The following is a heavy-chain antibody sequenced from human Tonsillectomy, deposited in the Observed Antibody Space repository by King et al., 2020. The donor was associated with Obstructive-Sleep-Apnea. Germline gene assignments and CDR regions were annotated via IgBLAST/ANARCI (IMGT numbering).Heavy chain of an antibody. J-gene: IGHJ3*02. CDR2: IYYSGST. V-gene: IGHV4-39*01. CDR3: ARHGVGDAFDI. Sequence: QLQESGPGLVKPSETLSLTCTVSGGSISSSSYYWGWIRQPPGKGLEWIGSIYYSGSTYYNPSLKSRVTISVDTSKNQFSLKLSSVTAADTAVYYCARHGVGDAFDIWGQGTMVTVSS. D-gene: IGHD3-10*01. CDR1: GGSISSSSYY.